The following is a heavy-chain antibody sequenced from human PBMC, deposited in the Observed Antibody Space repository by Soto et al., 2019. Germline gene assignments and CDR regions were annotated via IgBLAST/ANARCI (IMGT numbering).Heavy chain of an antibody. CDR3: ATVHSSWRSFEY. CDR2: TGFTXRNT. CDR1: RFTFNLST. Sequence: GGSLRLSCAASRFTFNLSTMTWVRQSPGKRLESVSTTGFTXRNTYYADFVKCRFTVSRDNSKKTVDLQMSSLRADDTAVYYWATVHSSWRSFEYGRQGALVTVSS. V-gene: IGHV3-23*01. D-gene: IGHD6-13*01. J-gene: IGHJ4*02.